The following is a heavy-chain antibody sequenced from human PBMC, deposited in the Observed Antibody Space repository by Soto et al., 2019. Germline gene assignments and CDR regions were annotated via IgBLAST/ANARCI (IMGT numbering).Heavy chain of an antibody. Sequence: GGSLRLSCAASGFTFSSYGMHWVRQAPGKGLEWVAVIWYDGSNKYYADSVKGRFTISRDNSKNTLYLQMNSLRAEDTAVYYCARDDRMVAATDAFDIWGQGTMVTVSS. D-gene: IGHD2-15*01. V-gene: IGHV3-33*08. CDR3: ARDDRMVAATDAFDI. CDR1: GFTFSSYG. J-gene: IGHJ3*02. CDR2: IWYDGSNK.